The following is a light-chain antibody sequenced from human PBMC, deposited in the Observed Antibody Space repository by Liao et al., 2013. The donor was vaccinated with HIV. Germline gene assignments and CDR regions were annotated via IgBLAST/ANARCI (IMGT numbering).Light chain of an antibody. V-gene: IGLV3-21*04. Sequence: SYELTQPPSVSVAPGKTARITCGGNNIGSKRVHWYQQKPGQAPVLVIYYDSDRPSGIPERFSGSNSGNTATLTISRVEAGDEADYYCQVWDSSSDHHYVFGTGTKVTVL. J-gene: IGLJ1*01. CDR3: QVWDSSSDHHYV. CDR1: NIGSKR. CDR2: YDS.